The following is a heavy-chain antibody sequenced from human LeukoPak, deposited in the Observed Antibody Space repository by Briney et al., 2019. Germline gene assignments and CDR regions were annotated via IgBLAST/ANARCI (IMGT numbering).Heavy chain of an antibody. D-gene: IGHD1-26*01. Sequence: GRSLRLSSAASGCSFSSYAMQWVRQAQGKGLEWVAVVWSDGSNKFYGDSVKGRFTISRDNSKNTLYLQMNSLRAEDTAVYYCAKSKIVQGRGYFDLWGRGTLVTVSS. CDR1: GCSFSSYA. J-gene: IGHJ2*01. V-gene: IGHV3-33*06. CDR2: VWSDGSNK. CDR3: AKSKIVQGRGYFDL.